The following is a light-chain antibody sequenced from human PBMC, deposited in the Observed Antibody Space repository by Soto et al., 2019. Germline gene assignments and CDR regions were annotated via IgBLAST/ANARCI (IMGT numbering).Light chain of an antibody. CDR3: VLYMGSGISV. CDR1: SGSVSTSYY. J-gene: IGLJ1*01. Sequence: QAVVTQEPSFSVSPGGTVTLTCGLSSGSVSTSYYPSWYQQTPGQAPRTLIYSTNTRSSGVPDRFSGSILGNKAALTITGAQAEDESDYYCVLYMGSGISVFGTGTKLTVL. V-gene: IGLV8-61*01. CDR2: STN.